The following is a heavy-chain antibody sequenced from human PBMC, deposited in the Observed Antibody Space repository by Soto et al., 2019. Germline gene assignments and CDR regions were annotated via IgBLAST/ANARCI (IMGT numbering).Heavy chain of an antibody. J-gene: IGHJ3*02. V-gene: IGHV1-2*02. CDR3: AINHDYVWGSYRYDAFDI. CDR2: INPNSGGT. CDR1: GYTFTGYY. D-gene: IGHD3-16*02. Sequence: ASVKVSCKASGYTFTGYYMHWVRQAPGQGLEWMGWINPNSGGTNYAQKFQGRVTMTRDTSISTAYMELSRLRSDDTAVYYCAINHDYVWGSYRYDAFDIWGQGIMVTVSS.